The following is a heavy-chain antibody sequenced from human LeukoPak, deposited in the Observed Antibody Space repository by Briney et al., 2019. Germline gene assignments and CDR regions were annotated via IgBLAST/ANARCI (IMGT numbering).Heavy chain of an antibody. D-gene: IGHD6-19*01. V-gene: IGHV3-43*02. Sequence: PGGSLRLSCAAPGFMFHDYAIHWVRQAPGKGLEWVSVISGDGGRTFYADSVKGRFTTSRDNSKNSLYLQMNSLRSDDTALYYCARESESSGWYDYWGQGTLVTVSS. CDR1: GFMFHDYA. J-gene: IGHJ4*02. CDR3: ARESESSGWYDY. CDR2: ISGDGGRT.